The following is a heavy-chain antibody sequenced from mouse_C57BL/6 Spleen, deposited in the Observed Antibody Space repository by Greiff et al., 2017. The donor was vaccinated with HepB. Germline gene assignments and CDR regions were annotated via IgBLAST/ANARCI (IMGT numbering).Heavy chain of an antibody. Sequence: DVKLQESGPGLVKPSQSLSLTCSVTGYSITSGYYWNWIRQFPGNKLEWMGYISYDGNNNYNPSLKNRISITRDTSKNQFFLKLNSVTTEDTATYYCARVGTTGFDYWGQGTTLTVSS. CDR1: GYSITSGYY. V-gene: IGHV3-6*01. D-gene: IGHD1-1*01. J-gene: IGHJ2*01. CDR3: ARVGTTGFDY. CDR2: ISYDGNN.